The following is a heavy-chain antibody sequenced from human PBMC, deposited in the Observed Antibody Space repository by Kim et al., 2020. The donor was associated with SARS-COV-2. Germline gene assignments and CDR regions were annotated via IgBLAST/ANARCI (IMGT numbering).Heavy chain of an antibody. D-gene: IGHD6-13*01. J-gene: IGHJ4*02. CDR2: ISWNSGSI. CDR1: GFTFDDYA. V-gene: IGHV3-9*01. Sequence: GGSLRLSCAASGFTFDDYAMHWVRQAPGKGLEWVSGISWNSGSIGYADSVKGRFTISRDNAKNSLYLQMNSLRAEDTALYYCAKDIGPDLGYSSSWGFDYWGQGTLVTVSS. CDR3: AKDIGPDLGYSSSWGFDY.